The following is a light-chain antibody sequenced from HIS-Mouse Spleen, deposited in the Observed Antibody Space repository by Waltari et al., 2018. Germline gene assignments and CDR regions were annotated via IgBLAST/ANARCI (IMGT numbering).Light chain of an antibody. J-gene: IGLJ2*01. CDR2: EDS. CDR1: ALPKKY. Sequence: SYELTQPPSVSVSPGQTARLTCSGHALPKKYAYRYQQKSGQAPVLVIYEDSKRPSGIPERFSGSSSGTMATLTISGAQVEDEADYYCYSTDSSGNHRVFGGGTKLTVL. V-gene: IGLV3-10*01. CDR3: YSTDSSGNHRV.